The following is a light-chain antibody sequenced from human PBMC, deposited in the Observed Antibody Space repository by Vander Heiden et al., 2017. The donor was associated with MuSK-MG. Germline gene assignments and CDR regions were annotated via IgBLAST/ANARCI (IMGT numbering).Light chain of an antibody. Sequence: YVLTQTPSVSVAPGQTATISSGGDNLGTKSVHWYQQRPGQAPVLVVYDDSARPSGIPERFSGYNSGDTDTLTISRVEVGDEADYYCQVWAGTSDHAVFGGGTKLTVL. V-gene: IGLV3-21*02. CDR1: NLGTKS. J-gene: IGLJ2*01. CDR2: DDS. CDR3: QVWAGTSDHAV.